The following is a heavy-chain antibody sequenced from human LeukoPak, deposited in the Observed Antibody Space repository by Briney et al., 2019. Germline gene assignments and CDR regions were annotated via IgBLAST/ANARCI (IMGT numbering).Heavy chain of an antibody. Sequence: GESLKISCKGSGYSFTSYWIGWVRQMPGKGLEWMGIIYPGDSDTRYSPSFQGQVTISADKSISTAYLQWSSLKASDTAMYYCARRGYSGYDYGLFDYWGQGTPVTVSS. CDR3: ARRGYSGYDYGLFDY. D-gene: IGHD5-12*01. CDR2: IYPGDSDT. J-gene: IGHJ4*02. V-gene: IGHV5-51*01. CDR1: GYSFTSYW.